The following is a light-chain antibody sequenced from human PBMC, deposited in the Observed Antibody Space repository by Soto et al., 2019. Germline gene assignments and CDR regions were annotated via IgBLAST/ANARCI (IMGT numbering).Light chain of an antibody. CDR2: AAS. V-gene: IGKV1-12*01. CDR1: QGISNW. J-gene: IGKJ3*01. CDR3: QQANSLPVT. Sequence: DIQMTQSPSSVSASVGDRVTITCRASQGISNWLAWYQQKPGEAPSLLIHAASSLQSGVPSRFSGSGYGTDFTLTISSLQPEDFATYFCQQANSLPVTFGPGTKVDIK.